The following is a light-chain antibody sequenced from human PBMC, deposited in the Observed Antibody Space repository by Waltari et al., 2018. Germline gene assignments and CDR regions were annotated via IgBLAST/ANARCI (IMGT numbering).Light chain of an antibody. CDR2: NNN. V-gene: IGLV1-40*01. J-gene: IGLJ2*01. Sequence: SVLTQPPSVSGAPGQRVTISCTGSSSNIGTSYDVHWYQQLPGAAPKLLIYNNNNRPSGVPDRFLGSTSGTSASLTITGLQPEDEADYYCQSYDSTLGGWGVFGGGTKLTVL. CDR1: SSNIGTSYD. CDR3: QSYDSTLGGWGV.